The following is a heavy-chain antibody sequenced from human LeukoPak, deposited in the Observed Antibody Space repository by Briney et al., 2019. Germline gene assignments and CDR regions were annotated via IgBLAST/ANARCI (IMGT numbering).Heavy chain of an antibody. CDR1: GGSISSGDYY. CDR2: IYYSGST. D-gene: IGHD2-2*01. V-gene: IGHV4-30-4*01. Sequence: RPSETLSLTCTVSGGSISSGDYYWSWIRQPPGKGLEWIGYIYYSGSTYYNPSPKSRVTISVDTSKNQFSLKLSSVTAADTAVYYCARDHIVVVPAAPYYYYYYGMDVWGQGTTVTVSS. CDR3: ARDHIVVVPAAPYYYYYYGMDV. J-gene: IGHJ6*02.